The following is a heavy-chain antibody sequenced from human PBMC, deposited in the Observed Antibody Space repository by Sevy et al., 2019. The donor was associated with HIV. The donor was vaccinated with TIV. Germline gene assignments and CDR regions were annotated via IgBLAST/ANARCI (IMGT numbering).Heavy chain of an antibody. Sequence: ASVKVSCKPSGYTFTSYDINWVRQATGQGLEWMGWMNPNSGNTGYAQKFQGRVTMTWNTSISTDYMELSSLRSEDTAVYYCARGPGCSSTSCLNWFDPWGQGTLVTVSS. V-gene: IGHV1-8*01. D-gene: IGHD2-2*01. CDR1: GYTFTSYD. J-gene: IGHJ5*02. CDR2: MNPNSGNT. CDR3: ARGPGCSSTSCLNWFDP.